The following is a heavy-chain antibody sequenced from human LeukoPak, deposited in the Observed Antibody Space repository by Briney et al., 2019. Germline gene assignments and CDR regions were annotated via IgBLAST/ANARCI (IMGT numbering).Heavy chain of an antibody. Sequence: SVQVSCKACGYTFIGYFMHWVRQAPGQGLEWMGWINSNCCGSNYVQKFQGRVTMTRDTSISTAYMELSRLRSDDTAVYYCARGWGYYDILTGYYREYYFDYWGQGTLVTVSS. J-gene: IGHJ4*02. D-gene: IGHD3-9*01. CDR1: GYTFIGYF. CDR2: INSNCCGS. V-gene: IGHV1-2*02. CDR3: ARGWGYYDILTGYYREYYFDY.